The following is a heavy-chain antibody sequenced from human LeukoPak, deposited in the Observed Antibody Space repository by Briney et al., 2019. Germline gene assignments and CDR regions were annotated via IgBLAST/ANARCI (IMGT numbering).Heavy chain of an antibody. CDR3: ARMVGSGVDLTGGAFDI. V-gene: IGHV4-30-2*01. J-gene: IGHJ3*02. CDR1: GGSISSSNYY. D-gene: IGHD2-15*01. CDR2: IYHSGST. Sequence: SETLSLTCTVSGGSISSSNYYWGWIRQPPGKGLEWIGYIYHSGSTYYNPSLKSRVTISVDRSKNQFSLKLSSVTAADTAVYYCARMVGSGVDLTGGAFDIWGQGTMVTVSS.